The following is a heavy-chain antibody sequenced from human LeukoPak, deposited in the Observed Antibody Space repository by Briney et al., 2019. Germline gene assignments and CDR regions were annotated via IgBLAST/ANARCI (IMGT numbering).Heavy chain of an antibody. D-gene: IGHD6-13*01. CDR3: AKAGSSSWYQY. CDR1: GFTFSSYG. V-gene: IGHV3-33*06. J-gene: IGHJ4*02. CDR2: IWYDGSNK. Sequence: PGRSLRLSCAASGFTFSSYGMHWVRQAPGKGLEGVAVIWYDGSNKYYADSVKGRFTISRDNSKNTLYLKMNSLRAEDTAVYYCAKAGSSSWYQYWGQGTLVTVSS.